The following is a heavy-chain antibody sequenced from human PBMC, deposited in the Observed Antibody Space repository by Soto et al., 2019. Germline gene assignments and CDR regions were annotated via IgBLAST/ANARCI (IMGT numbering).Heavy chain of an antibody. J-gene: IGHJ4*02. V-gene: IGHV1-46*01. CDR1: GCTFTSYY. Sequence: ASVKVSCKASGCTFTSYYMHWVRQAPGQGLEWTGIINPIGGSTNYAQKFQGRVTMTRDTSTSTVYMELRSLRSEDTAVYYCARMTTVTNDPDYWGQGTLVTVSS. CDR3: ARMTTVTNDPDY. CDR2: INPIGGST. D-gene: IGHD4-17*01.